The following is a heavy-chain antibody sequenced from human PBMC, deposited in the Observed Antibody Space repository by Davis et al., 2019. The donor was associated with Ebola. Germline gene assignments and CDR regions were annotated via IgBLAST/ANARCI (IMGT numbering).Heavy chain of an antibody. D-gene: IGHD3-3*01. J-gene: IGHJ5*02. CDR1: GGPISSSSYH. Sequence: SETLSLTCAVSGGPISSSSYHWGWTRQPPGKGLEWIGSIYYSGSTYYNPSLKSRVTISVDTSKNQFSLKLSSVTAADTAVYYCARQGRFVEWLLSWFDPWGQGTLVTVSS. CDR3: ARQGRFVEWLLSWFDP. CDR2: IYYSGST. V-gene: IGHV4-39*01.